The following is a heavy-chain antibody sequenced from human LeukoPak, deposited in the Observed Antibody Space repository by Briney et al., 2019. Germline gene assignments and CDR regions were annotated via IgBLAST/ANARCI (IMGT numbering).Heavy chain of an antibody. D-gene: IGHD3-3*01. Sequence: ASVKVSCKASGYTFTSYGISWVRQAPGQGLEWMGWISAYNGNTNYAQKLQGRVTMTTDTSTSTAYMELRSLRSDDTAVYYCARVIGYYDFWSGYYYYYMDVWGKGTTVTVSS. V-gene: IGHV1-18*01. CDR2: ISAYNGNT. CDR1: GYTFTSYG. J-gene: IGHJ6*03. CDR3: ARVIGYYDFWSGYYYYYMDV.